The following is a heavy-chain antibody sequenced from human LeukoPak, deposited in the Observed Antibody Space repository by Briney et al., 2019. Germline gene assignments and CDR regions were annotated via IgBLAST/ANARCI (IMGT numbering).Heavy chain of an antibody. D-gene: IGHD3-22*01. V-gene: IGHV3-21*01. J-gene: IGHJ4*02. CDR2: ISSSSSYI. CDR3: ARGSDSSGYYYVGPGDY. CDR1: GFTFSSYS. Sequence: GGSLRLSCAASGFTFSSYSMNWVRQAPGKGLEWVSSISSSSSYIHYADSVRGRFTISRDNAKNSLYLQMNSLRAEDTAVYYCARGSDSSGYYYVGPGDYWGQGTLVTVSS.